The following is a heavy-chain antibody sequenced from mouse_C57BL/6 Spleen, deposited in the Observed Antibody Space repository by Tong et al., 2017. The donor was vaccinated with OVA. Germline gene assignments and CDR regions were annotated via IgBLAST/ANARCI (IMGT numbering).Heavy chain of an antibody. V-gene: IGHV1-53*01. CDR3: ARDYYGSSWGYYFDY. D-gene: IGHD1-1*01. CDR2: INPSNGGT. CDR1: GYTFTSYW. J-gene: IGHJ2*01. Sequence: VQLQESGTELVKPGASVKLSCKASGYTFTSYWMHWVKQRPGQGLEWIGNINPSNGGTNYNEKFKSKATLTVDKSSSTAYMQLSSLKSEDSAVYYCARDYYGSSWGYYFDYWGQGTTLTVSS.